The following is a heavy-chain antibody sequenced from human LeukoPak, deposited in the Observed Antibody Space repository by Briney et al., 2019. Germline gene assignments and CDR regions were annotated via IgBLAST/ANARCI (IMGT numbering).Heavy chain of an antibody. J-gene: IGHJ5*02. CDR3: AWSGYSKYNWFDP. D-gene: IGHD3-3*01. CDR1: GGTFSSYA. CDR2: ISAYNGNT. Sequence: GASVTVSCKASGGTFSSYAISWVRQAPGQGLEWMGWISAYNGNTNYAQKLQGRVTMTTDTSTSTAYMELRSLRSDDTAVYYCAWSGYSKYNWFDPWGQGTLVTVSS. V-gene: IGHV1-18*01.